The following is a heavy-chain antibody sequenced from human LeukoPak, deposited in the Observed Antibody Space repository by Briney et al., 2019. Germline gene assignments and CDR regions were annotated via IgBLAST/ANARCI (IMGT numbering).Heavy chain of an antibody. D-gene: IGHD1-26*01. CDR2: ISGSGGST. Sequence: PWGSLSLTCAASGFTFSSYSWSWVRQAPGKGLEWVSAISGSGGSTYYADSVKGRFTISRDNSKNTLYLQMNSLRAEDTAVYYCAKDVVGAINYFDYWGQGTLVTVSS. CDR3: AKDVVGAINYFDY. V-gene: IGHV3-23*01. J-gene: IGHJ4*02. CDR1: GFTFSSYS.